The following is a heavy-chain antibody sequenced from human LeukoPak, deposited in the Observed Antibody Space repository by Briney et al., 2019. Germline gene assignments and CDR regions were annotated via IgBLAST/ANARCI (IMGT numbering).Heavy chain of an antibody. Sequence: SETLSLTCAVSGYSIRSSNYWGWIRQPPGKRLEWIGNIHYLGDTYYNPSLKNRVTISLDTSKNEFSLKLGSVTAADTAVYYCARVLIVVVTEEYDAFDIWGQGTMVTVSS. D-gene: IGHD2-21*02. J-gene: IGHJ3*02. V-gene: IGHV4-38-2*01. CDR2: IHYLGDT. CDR1: GYSIRSSNY. CDR3: ARVLIVVVTEEYDAFDI.